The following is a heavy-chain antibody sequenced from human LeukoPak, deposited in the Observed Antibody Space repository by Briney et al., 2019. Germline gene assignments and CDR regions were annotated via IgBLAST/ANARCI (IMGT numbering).Heavy chain of an antibody. V-gene: IGHV1-8*01. Sequence: ASVKVSCKASGYTFTSYDINWVRQATGQGLEWMGWMNPNSGNTGYAQKFQGRVTMTRNTSISTAYMELSSLRSEDTAVYYCARADCSSTSCSNWFDPWGQGTVVTVSS. J-gene: IGHJ5*02. CDR3: ARADCSSTSCSNWFDP. CDR2: MNPNSGNT. CDR1: GYTFTSYD. D-gene: IGHD2-2*01.